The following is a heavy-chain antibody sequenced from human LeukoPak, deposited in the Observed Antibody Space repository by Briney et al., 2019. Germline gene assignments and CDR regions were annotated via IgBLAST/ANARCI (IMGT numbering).Heavy chain of an antibody. CDR3: AREIYGSGSYLV. D-gene: IGHD3-10*01. J-gene: IGHJ4*02. V-gene: IGHV1-69*13. CDR1: GGTFSSYA. CDR2: FIPIFGTA. Sequence: SVKVSCKASGGTFSSYAISWVRQAPGQGLEWMGGFIPIFGTANYAQKFQGRVTITADESTSTAYMELSSLRSEDTAVYYCAREIYGSGSYLVWGQGTLVTVSS.